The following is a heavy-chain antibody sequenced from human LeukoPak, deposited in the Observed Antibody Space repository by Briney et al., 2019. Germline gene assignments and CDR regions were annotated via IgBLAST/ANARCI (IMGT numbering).Heavy chain of an antibody. V-gene: IGHV5-51*01. CDR1: GYRFTSYW. CDR3: ARSGGNYYSI. CDR2: IYPGDSDT. D-gene: IGHD1-26*01. Sequence: GESLKISCKGSGYRFTSYWIGWVRPMPGKGLEWMWIIYPGDSDTIYSPSFQGQVTISADKSTSPANLQWSSLKASDTAMYYCARSGGNYYSIWGQGTMVTVSS. J-gene: IGHJ3*02.